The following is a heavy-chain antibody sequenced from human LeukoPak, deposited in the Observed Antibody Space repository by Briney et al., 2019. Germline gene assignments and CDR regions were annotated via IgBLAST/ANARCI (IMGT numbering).Heavy chain of an antibody. Sequence: GGSLRLSCVASGFSFSSFGMHWVRQAPGKGLEWVAFIRYDGSNKYYADSVKGRFTISRDNSKNTLYLQMSSLRPEGTAVYYCARPEDLVGVTTSAFDYWGQGTLVTVSS. V-gene: IGHV3-30*02. CDR3: ARPEDLVGVTTSAFDY. J-gene: IGHJ4*02. CDR1: GFSFSSFG. D-gene: IGHD1-26*01. CDR2: IRYDGSNK.